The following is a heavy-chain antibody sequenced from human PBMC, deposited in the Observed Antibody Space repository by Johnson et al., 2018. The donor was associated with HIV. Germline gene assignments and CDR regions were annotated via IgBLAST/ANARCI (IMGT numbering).Heavy chain of an antibody. V-gene: IGHV3-23*04. J-gene: IGHJ3*02. D-gene: IGHD7-27*01. CDR1: GFTFSDHD. Sequence: VQLVESGGGLAQPGGSLRLSCAASGFTFSDHDMHWVRQTEGIGLEWVSAIGGSGGSTYCADSVKGRFTISRDTSKNTLYLQMNSLRAEDTAVYYCARETGDDAFDIWGQGTMVTVSS. CDR2: IGGSGGST. CDR3: ARETGDDAFDI.